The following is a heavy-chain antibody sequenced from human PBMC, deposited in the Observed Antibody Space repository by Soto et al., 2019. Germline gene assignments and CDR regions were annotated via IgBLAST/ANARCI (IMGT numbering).Heavy chain of an antibody. Sequence: GGSLRLSCAASGFTFSSYSMNWVRQAPGKGLEWVSYISSSSSTIYYADSVKGRFTISRDNAKNSLYLQMNSLRDEDTAVYYCARVVGGYYYYGMDVWGQGTTVTVSS. J-gene: IGHJ6*02. V-gene: IGHV3-48*02. CDR3: ARVVGGYYYYGMDV. CDR2: ISSSSSTI. CDR1: GFTFSSYS. D-gene: IGHD3-10*01.